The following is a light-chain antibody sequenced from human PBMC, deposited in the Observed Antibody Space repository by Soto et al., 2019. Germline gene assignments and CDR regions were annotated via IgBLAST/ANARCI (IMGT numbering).Light chain of an antibody. CDR1: SSNIGAGYD. CDR3: AAWDDSLNGVV. V-gene: IGLV1-40*01. J-gene: IGLJ2*01. Sequence: QSVLTQPPSVSGAPGQRVTISCTGSSSNIGAGYDVHWYQQLPGTAPKLLIYANNLRPSGVPDRFSGSTSGTSASLAISGLQSEDEADYYCAAWDDSLNGVVFGGGTKVTVL. CDR2: ANN.